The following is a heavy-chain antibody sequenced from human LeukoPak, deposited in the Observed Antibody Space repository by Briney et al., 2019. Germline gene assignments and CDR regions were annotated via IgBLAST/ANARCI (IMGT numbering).Heavy chain of an antibody. CDR2: INHSGST. Sequence: PSETLSLTCAVYGGSFSGYYWNWIRQPPGKGLEWIGEINHSGSTNYNPSLKSRVTISVDASKKQFSLKVSSVTAADTAVYYCARGNFDSSGYYAYYMDVWGKATTVTVSS. J-gene: IGHJ6*03. CDR1: GGSFSGYY. CDR3: ARGNFDSSGYYAYYMDV. V-gene: IGHV4-34*01. D-gene: IGHD3-22*01.